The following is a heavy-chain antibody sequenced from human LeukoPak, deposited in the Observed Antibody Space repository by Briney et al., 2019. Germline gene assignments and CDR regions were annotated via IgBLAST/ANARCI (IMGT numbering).Heavy chain of an antibody. J-gene: IGHJ5*02. CDR1: GFTFSSSG. Sequence: GGSLRLSCAASGFTFSSSGMHWVRQAPGKGLEWVAFIRDDGSNKYYADSVKGRFTISRDNSKNTLYLQMNSLRAEDTAVYYCAKRGEGVSNTWYMNNWFDPWGQGTLVTVSS. CDR2: IRDDGSNK. D-gene: IGHD6-13*01. CDR3: AKRGEGVSNTWYMNNWFDP. V-gene: IGHV3-30*02.